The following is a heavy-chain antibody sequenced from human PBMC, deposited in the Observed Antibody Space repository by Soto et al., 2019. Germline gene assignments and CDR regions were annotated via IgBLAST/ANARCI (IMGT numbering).Heavy chain of an antibody. J-gene: IGHJ5*02. CDR3: ARVVGSGSYLHLYNWFDP. CDR2: IYYSGST. D-gene: IGHD3-10*01. V-gene: IGHV4-59*01. CDR1: GGSISSYY. Sequence: ETLSLTCTVSGGSISSYYWSWIRQPPGKGLEWIGYIYYSGSTNYNPSLKSRVTISVDTSKNQFSLKLSSVTAADTAVYYCARVVGSGSYLHLYNWFDPWGQGTLVTVSS.